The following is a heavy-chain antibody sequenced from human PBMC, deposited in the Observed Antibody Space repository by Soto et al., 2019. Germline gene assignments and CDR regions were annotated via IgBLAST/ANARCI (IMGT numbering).Heavy chain of an antibody. Sequence: PSETLSLTCAVSGYSISSGYYWGWIRQPPGKGLEWIGSIYHSGSTYYNPSLESRLTISVDTSKNQFSLNLSSVTAADTAVYYCARAMGDWGTYYYYYGFDVWDQGTTVTVSS. D-gene: IGHD3-16*01. CDR1: GYSISSGYY. J-gene: IGHJ6*02. CDR3: ARAMGDWGTYYYYYGFDV. CDR2: IYHSGST. V-gene: IGHV4-38-2*01.